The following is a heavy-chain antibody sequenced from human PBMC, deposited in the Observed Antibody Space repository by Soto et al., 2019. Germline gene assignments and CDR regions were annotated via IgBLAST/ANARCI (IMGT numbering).Heavy chain of an antibody. D-gene: IGHD1-7*01. J-gene: IGHJ4*02. CDR2: ISSSSSYT. CDR3: ARGAKLELRYFGY. V-gene: IGHV3-11*06. CDR1: GFTFSDYY. Sequence: TGGSLRRSCAASGFTFSDYYMSWIRQAPGKGLEWVSYISSSSSYTNYADSVKGRFTISRDNAKNSLYLQMNSLRAEDTAVYYCARGAKLELRYFGYWGQGTLVTVSS.